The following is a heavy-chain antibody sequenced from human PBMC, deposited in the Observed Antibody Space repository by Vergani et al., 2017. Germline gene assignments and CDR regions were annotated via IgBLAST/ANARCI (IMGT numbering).Heavy chain of an antibody. CDR2: INHSGST. D-gene: IGHD1-26*01. Sequence: QVQLQQWGAGLLKPSETLSLTCAVYGGSFSGYYWSWIRQPPGKGLEWIGEINHSGSTNYYPSLKSRVTISVDTSKNQFSLKLSSVTAADTAVYYCARDGVVGARGDYWGQGTLVTVSS. CDR1: GGSFSGYY. J-gene: IGHJ4*02. V-gene: IGHV4-34*01. CDR3: ARDGVVGARGDY.